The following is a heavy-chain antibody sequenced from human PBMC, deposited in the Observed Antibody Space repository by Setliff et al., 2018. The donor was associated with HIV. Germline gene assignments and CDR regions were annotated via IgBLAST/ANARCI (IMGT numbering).Heavy chain of an antibody. J-gene: IGHJ6*03. D-gene: IGHD2-2*01. CDR1: GYTFNIYY. CDR3: SRASDPSHRMPPTNYYYYMDV. V-gene: IGHV5-51*01. CDR2: VYPADSDS. Sequence: GESLKISCQASGYTFNIYYIAWVRQVPGKGLEWMGIVYPADSDSTYSPSFQGQVTISADKSISTAYLQWSGLKASDTAMYYCSRASDPSHRMPPTNYYYYMDVWGKGTKVTVSS.